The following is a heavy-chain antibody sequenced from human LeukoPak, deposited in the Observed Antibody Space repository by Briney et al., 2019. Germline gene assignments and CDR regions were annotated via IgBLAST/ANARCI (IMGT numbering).Heavy chain of an antibody. Sequence: SETLSLTCTVSGGSISSYYWSWIRQPPGKGLEWIGYIYYSGSTNYNPSLKSRVTISVDTSKNQFSLKLSSVTAADTAVYYCARGKRGPHAFDIWGQGTMVTVSS. CDR3: ARGKRGPHAFDI. CDR2: IYYSGST. D-gene: IGHD5-24*01. V-gene: IGHV4-59*12. CDR1: GGSISSYY. J-gene: IGHJ3*02.